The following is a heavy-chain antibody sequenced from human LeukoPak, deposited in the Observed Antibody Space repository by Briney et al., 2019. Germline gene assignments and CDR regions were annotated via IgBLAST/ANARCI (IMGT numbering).Heavy chain of an antibody. Sequence: SETLSLTCTVSGDSISDYYWSWIRQPPGKGLEYIGYISYIGGPNYNPSLRSRIAISVDTSKNQFSLKLSSVTAADAAVYYCARDSVCTGRGCFVGAFDLWGRGTMLTVSS. CDR2: ISYIGGP. V-gene: IGHV4-59*01. CDR1: GDSISDYY. D-gene: IGHD2-21*01. CDR3: ARDSVCTGRGCFVGAFDL. J-gene: IGHJ3*01.